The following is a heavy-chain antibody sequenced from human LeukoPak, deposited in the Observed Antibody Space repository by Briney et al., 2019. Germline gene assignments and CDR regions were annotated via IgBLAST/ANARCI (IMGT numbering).Heavy chain of an antibody. CDR2: IKEDGSEN. CDR3: ARGNSGAFDI. Sequence: GGSLRLSCAASGFTFSSYGMSWVRQAPGKGLEWVANIKEDGSENHYVDSVKGRFTISRDNAKNSLWLEMNSLGAEDTAVYYCARGNSGAFDIWGQGTMVTFSS. V-gene: IGHV3-7*03. J-gene: IGHJ3*02. CDR1: GFTFSSYG. D-gene: IGHD2-21*01.